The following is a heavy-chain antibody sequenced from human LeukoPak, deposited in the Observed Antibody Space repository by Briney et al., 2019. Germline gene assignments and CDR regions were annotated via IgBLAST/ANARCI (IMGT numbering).Heavy chain of an antibody. J-gene: IGHJ4*02. V-gene: IGHV3-53*01. Sequence: GGSLRLSCAASGFTVSSNYMSWVRQAPGKGLEWVSVIYSGGSTYYADSVKGRFTISRDNSKNTVYLQMNSLRTEDTAVYYCAKCSPFYFDYWGQGTLVTVSS. D-gene: IGHD2-8*01. CDR1: GFTVSSNY. CDR2: IYSGGST. CDR3: AKCSPFYFDY.